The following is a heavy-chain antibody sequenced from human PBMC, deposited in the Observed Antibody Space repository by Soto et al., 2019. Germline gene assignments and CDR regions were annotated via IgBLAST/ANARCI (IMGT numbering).Heavy chain of an antibody. J-gene: IGHJ4*02. CDR3: ARQSHVCGSRRDLTPVED. Sequence: GESLKISCKSSGYKFTSYWVAWVRQVPGKGLEWMGRVDPSDSYTNYNPSFQGHVTISGDMSISTAYLAWGSLKAPDTGMYYCARQSHVCGSRRDLTPVEDWGQTILVTVS. D-gene: IGHD2-15*01. V-gene: IGHV5-10-1*01. CDR2: VDPSDSYT. CDR1: GYKFTSYW.